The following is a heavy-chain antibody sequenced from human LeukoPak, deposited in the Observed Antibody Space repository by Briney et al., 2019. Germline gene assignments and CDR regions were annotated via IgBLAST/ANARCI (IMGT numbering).Heavy chain of an antibody. J-gene: IGHJ4*02. D-gene: IGHD3-22*01. Sequence: GGSLRLSCAASGFTFSSYAMHWVRQAPGKGLEWVAVISYDGSNKYYADSVKGRFTISRDNSKNTLYLQMNSLRAEDTAVYYCARGNPYYYDSSGHDYWGQGTLVAVSS. V-gene: IGHV3-30-3*01. CDR2: ISYDGSNK. CDR3: ARGNPYYYDSSGHDY. CDR1: GFTFSSYA.